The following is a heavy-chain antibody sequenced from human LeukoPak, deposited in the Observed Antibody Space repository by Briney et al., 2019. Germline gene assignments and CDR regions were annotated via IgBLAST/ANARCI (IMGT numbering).Heavy chain of an antibody. CDR3: ARDMGLKSTRYSSGWSPDY. CDR2: FSSSSSYI. D-gene: IGHD6-19*01. J-gene: IGHJ4*02. CDR1: GFTFSSYS. Sequence: GGSLRLSCAASGFTFSSYSMNWVRQAPGKGLEWVSSFSSSSSYIYYADSVKGRFTISRDNAKNSLYLQMNSLRAEDTAVYYCARDMGLKSTRYSSGWSPDYWGQGTLVTVSS. V-gene: IGHV3-21*01.